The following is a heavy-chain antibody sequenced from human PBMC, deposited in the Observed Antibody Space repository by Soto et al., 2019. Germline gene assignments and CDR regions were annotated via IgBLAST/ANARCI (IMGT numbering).Heavy chain of an antibody. CDR3: ARGPYRARIKPQYYFDY. CDR2: INHSGST. J-gene: IGHJ4*02. D-gene: IGHD4-4*01. CDR1: GGSFSGYY. V-gene: IGHV4-34*01. Sequence: QVQLQQWGAGLLKPSETLSLTCAVYGGSFSGYYWSWIRQPPGKGLEWIGEINHSGSTNYNPSLKSRVTISVDTSKNQFSLKLSSVTAADTAVYYCARGPYRARIKPQYYFDYWGQGTLVTVSS.